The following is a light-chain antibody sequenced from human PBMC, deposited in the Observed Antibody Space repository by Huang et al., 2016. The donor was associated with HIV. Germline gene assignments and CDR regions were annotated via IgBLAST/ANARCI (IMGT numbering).Light chain of an antibody. CDR1: QTVDMY. V-gene: IGKV1-39*01. J-gene: IGKJ2*01. CDR2: AAS. CDR3: QQTYNVPRT. Sequence: DIQMTQSPSSLSASIGDRVTLSCRGSQTVDMYLNWYQQTPGRAPKLLIYAASNLQSDVPSRFSGTGSGTNFTLTISSLQPEDFVIYFCQQTYNVPRTFGQGTALEIK.